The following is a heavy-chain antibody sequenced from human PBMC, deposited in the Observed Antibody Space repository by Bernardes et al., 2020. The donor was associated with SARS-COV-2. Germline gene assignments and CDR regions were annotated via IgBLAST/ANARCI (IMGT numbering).Heavy chain of an antibody. CDR2: INPNSGGT. D-gene: IGHD1-26*01. Sequence: ASVKVSCKASGYTFTGYYMHWVRQAPGQGLEWMGWINPNSGGTNYAQKFQGRVTMTRDTSISTAYMELSRLRSDDTAVYYCTREGGNQGYGMDVWGQGTTVTVSS. CDR1: GYTFTGYY. J-gene: IGHJ6*02. CDR3: TREGGNQGYGMDV. V-gene: IGHV1-2*02.